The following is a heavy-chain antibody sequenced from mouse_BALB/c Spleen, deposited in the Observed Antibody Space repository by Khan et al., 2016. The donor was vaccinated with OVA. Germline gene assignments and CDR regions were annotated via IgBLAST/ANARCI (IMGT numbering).Heavy chain of an antibody. Sequence: VELVESGGGLVKPGGSLKLSCAASGFTFSDYYMYWVRQTPEKRLEWVATISDGGSSTYYLVSVKGRFTISRDNAKNSLYLQMSSLKSEDTSIYYCARAGYVGFAYWGQGTLVTVSA. CDR2: ISDGGSST. D-gene: IGHD2-2*01. CDR3: ARAGYVGFAY. V-gene: IGHV5-4*02. CDR1: GFTFSDYY. J-gene: IGHJ3*01.